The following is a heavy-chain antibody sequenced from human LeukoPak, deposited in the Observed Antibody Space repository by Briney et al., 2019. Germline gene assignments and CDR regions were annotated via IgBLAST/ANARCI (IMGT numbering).Heavy chain of an antibody. CDR1: GGSISSYY. Sequence: SETLSLTCTVCGGSISSYYWSWLRQPPGKGLEWIGYVHYSGSTNYNPSLKSRVTISVDTSKNQFSLKLSSVTTADTAVYYCARVEEGYGSGRRGNFYYYYMDVWGKGTTVTISS. CDR2: VHYSGST. J-gene: IGHJ6*03. CDR3: ARVEEGYGSGRRGNFYYYYMDV. D-gene: IGHD3-10*01. V-gene: IGHV4-59*01.